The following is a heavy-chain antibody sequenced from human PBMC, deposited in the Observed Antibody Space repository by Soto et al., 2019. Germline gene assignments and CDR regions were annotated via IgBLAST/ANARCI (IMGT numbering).Heavy chain of an antibody. J-gene: IGHJ4*02. CDR1: GFTFSNAW. CDR2: IYYSGST. Sequence: VQLVESGGGLVKPGGSLRLSCAASGFTFSNAWMSWVRQAPGKGLEWIGSIYYSGSTYYNPSLKSRVTISVNTSTKQFSLKLSSVTAADTAVYYCARSKIWGQGTLVTVSS. V-gene: IGHV4-59*05. CDR3: ARSKI.